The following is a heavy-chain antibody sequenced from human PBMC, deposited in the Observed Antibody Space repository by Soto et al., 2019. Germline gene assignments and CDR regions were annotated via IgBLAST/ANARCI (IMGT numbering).Heavy chain of an antibody. Sequence: PSETLSLTCAVSGYSISSGYYWGWIRQPPGKGLEWIGSIYHSGSTYYNPSLKSRVTISVDTSKNQFSLKLSSVTAADAAVYYCARVAERSFTPNHIDYWGQGTLVTVSS. CDR3: ARVAERSFTPNHIDY. V-gene: IGHV4-38-2*01. J-gene: IGHJ4*02. CDR1: GYSISSGYY. D-gene: IGHD1-1*01. CDR2: IYHSGST.